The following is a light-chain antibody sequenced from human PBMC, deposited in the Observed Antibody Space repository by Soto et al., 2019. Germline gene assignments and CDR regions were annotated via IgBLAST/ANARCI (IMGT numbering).Light chain of an antibody. CDR2: DVS. V-gene: IGLV2-14*01. CDR1: SSDVGGYNY. J-gene: IGLJ2*01. Sequence: QSALTQPASVSGSPGQSITISCTGTSSDVGGYNYVSWYQQHPGKAPKLMIYDVSNRPSGVSNRFSGSKSGNTASLTISGLHAEDEADYYCSSYTSSQRLFGGGTKLTVL. CDR3: SSYTSSQRL.